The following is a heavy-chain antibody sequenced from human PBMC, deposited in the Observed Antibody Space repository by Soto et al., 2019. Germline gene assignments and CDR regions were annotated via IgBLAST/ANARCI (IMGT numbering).Heavy chain of an antibody. J-gene: IGHJ6*02. CDR2: IIPIFGTA. D-gene: IGHD2-2*01. Sequence: GASVKVSCKASGGTFSSYAISWVRQAPGQGLEWMGGIIPIFGTANYAQKFQGRVTITADKSTSTAYMELSSLRSEDTAVYYCARDQIGYCSSTSCAGPYYYYGMDVWGQGTTVTVSS. V-gene: IGHV1-69*06. CDR3: ARDQIGYCSSTSCAGPYYYYGMDV. CDR1: GGTFSSYA.